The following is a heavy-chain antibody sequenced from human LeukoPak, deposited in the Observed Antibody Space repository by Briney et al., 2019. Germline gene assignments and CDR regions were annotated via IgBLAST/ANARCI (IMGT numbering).Heavy chain of an antibody. CDR1: GYTFTSYY. CDR2: INPSDGST. CDR3: AREGYSYGPFDY. J-gene: IGHJ4*02. Sequence: ASVKVSFKASGYTFTSYYMHWVRQAPGQGLEWMGIINPSDGSTSYAQKFQGRVTMTRDTSTSTVYMELSSLRSEDTAVYYCAREGYSYGPFDYWGQGTLVTVSS. D-gene: IGHD5-18*01. V-gene: IGHV1-46*01.